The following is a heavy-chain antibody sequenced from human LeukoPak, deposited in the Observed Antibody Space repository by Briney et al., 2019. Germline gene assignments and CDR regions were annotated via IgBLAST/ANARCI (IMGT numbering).Heavy chain of an antibody. CDR1: GFTFSSYA. J-gene: IGHJ5*02. D-gene: IGHD3-22*01. CDR2: ISGSGGST. V-gene: IGHV3-23*01. CDR3: AKGRDYYYDSSGYGFDP. Sequence: GGSLRLSCAASGFTFSSYAMGWVRPAPGRGLEWVSAISGSGGSTYYADSVKGRFTISRDNSKNTLYLQMNSLRAEDTAVYYCAKGRDYYYDSSGYGFDPWGQGTLVTVSS.